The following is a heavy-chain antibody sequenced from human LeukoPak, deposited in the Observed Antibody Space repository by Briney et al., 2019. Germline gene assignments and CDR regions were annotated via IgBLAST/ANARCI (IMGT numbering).Heavy chain of an antibody. D-gene: IGHD6-13*01. CDR3: AKDFAFGSSWYSGFDL. CDR2: ISWSSGSI. V-gene: IGHV3-9*01. Sequence: SLRLSCAASGFTFDDYAMHWVRQAPGKGLEWVSGISWSSGSIGYADSVKGRFTISRDNAKNSQYLQMNSLRAEDTALYYCAKDFAFGSSWYSGFDLWGRGTLVTVSS. CDR1: GFTFDDYA. J-gene: IGHJ2*01.